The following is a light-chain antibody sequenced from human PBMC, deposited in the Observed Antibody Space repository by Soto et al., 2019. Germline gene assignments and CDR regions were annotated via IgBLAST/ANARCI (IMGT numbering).Light chain of an antibody. CDR1: QSVSSSY. CDR2: GAS. V-gene: IGKV3-20*01. Sequence: EIVLTQSPGTLSLSPGERATLSCRASQSVSSSYLAWYQQKPGQAPRLLIYGASSRATGIPDRFSGSGSGTDFTLTISRLEPEDFAVYYCQQSYYNPTFGQGTKVEIK. CDR3: QQSYYNPT. J-gene: IGKJ1*01.